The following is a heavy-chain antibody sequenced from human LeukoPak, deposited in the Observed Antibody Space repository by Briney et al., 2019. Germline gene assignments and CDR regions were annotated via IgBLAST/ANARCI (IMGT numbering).Heavy chain of an antibody. CDR1: GSTVSCNY. V-gene: IGHV3-53*01. Sequence: PGPSLRFSGAPPGSTVSCNYMSGGGQALGKGLNWVTVIYSGASSYYADSVKSRFTISRDNSKNTLYLQMNSLRAEDTAVYYCARAPNYYDSSGYYWDHDAFDIWGQGTMVTVSS. D-gene: IGHD3-22*01. CDR3: ARAPNYYDSSGYYWDHDAFDI. J-gene: IGHJ3*02. CDR2: IYSGASS.